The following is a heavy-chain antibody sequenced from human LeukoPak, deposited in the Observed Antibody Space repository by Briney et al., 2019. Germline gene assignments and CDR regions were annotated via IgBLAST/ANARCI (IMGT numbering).Heavy chain of an antibody. CDR2: ISTSSSYI. Sequence: GGSMRLSCAASGFTFSSYTMNWVRQAPGKGLEWVSFISTSSSYIYYADSVKGRFTISRGNAKNSLYLQMNSLRAEDTALYYCARDGDTVLTRGYYYYMDVWGKGTTVTVSS. D-gene: IGHD4-23*01. CDR3: ARDGDTVLTRGYYYYMDV. CDR1: GFTFSSYT. V-gene: IGHV3-21*01. J-gene: IGHJ6*03.